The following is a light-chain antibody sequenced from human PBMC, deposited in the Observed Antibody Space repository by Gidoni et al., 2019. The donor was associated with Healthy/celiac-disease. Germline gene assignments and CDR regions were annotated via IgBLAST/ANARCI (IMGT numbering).Light chain of an antibody. Sequence: DIELTQSPLSLPVTPRETASLTFRSSQSLLHSNGNHYLDWHLQTPGQSPQLLSYLGSYRASVVPDSFSGGGAGTVSSLNISMVADEDVGVYYCLQALHTPWTFGQGTKVEIK. J-gene: IGKJ1*01. CDR3: LQALHTPWT. CDR2: LGS. V-gene: IGKV2-28*01. CDR1: QSLLHSNGNHY.